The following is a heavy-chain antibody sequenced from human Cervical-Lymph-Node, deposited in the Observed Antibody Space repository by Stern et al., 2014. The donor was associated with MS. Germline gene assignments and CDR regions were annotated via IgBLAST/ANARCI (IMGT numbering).Heavy chain of an antibody. D-gene: IGHD2/OR15-2a*01. Sequence: QMQLVQSGAEVKKPGSSVKVSCKASGGTFSNHVISWVRQAPGQGLEWMGGTIPIFGKAIYAQKFQGRVTIPADESPRAAYMELSSLRSEDTAVYYGARAAYSTSSYNYWGQGTLVTVSA. J-gene: IGHJ4*02. CDR3: ARAAYSTSSYNY. CDR2: TIPIFGKA. V-gene: IGHV1-69*01. CDR1: GGTFSNHV.